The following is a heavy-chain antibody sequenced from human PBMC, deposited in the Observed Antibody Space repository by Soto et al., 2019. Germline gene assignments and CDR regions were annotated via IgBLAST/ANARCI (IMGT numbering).Heavy chain of an antibody. CDR1: GYIFTRYG. J-gene: IGHJ5*02. CDR3: AKYSSSRGAFDP. V-gene: IGHV1-18*01. D-gene: IGHD3-22*01. CDR2: ISAYNGNT. Sequence: GASVKVSCKASGYIFTRYGITWVRQAPGQGLEWMGSISAYNGNTYYAQHLQGRLNMTTDTSTSTAYMELRSLRSDDTAFYYCAKYSSSRGAFDPWGQGTLVTVSS.